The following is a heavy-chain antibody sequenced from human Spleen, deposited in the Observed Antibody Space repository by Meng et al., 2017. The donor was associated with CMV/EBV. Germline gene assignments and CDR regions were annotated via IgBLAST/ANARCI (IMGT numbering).Heavy chain of an antibody. CDR3: ARGGYSYVNGYFDY. J-gene: IGHJ4*02. Sequence: SGFTFSSYAMHWVRQAPGKGLEWVAVISYDGSNKYYADSVKGRFTISRDNSKNTLYLQMNSLRAEDTAVYYCARGGYSYVNGYFDYWGQGTLVTVSS. CDR1: GFTFSSYA. CDR2: ISYDGSNK. V-gene: IGHV3-30-3*01. D-gene: IGHD5-18*01.